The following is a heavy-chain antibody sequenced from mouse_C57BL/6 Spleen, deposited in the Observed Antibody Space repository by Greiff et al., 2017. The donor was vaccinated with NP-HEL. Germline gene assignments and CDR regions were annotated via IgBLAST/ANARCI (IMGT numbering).Heavy chain of an antibody. CDR3: ARLTGRGAMDY. CDR1: GYAFSSSW. D-gene: IGHD4-1*01. V-gene: IGHV1-82*01. Sequence: QVQLQQSGPELVKPGASVKISCKASGYAFSSSWMNWVKQRPGKGLEWIGRIYPGDGDTNYNGKFKGKATLTADKSSSTAYMQLSSLTSEDSAVYVCARLTGRGAMDYWGQGTSVTVSS. CDR2: IYPGDGDT. J-gene: IGHJ4*01.